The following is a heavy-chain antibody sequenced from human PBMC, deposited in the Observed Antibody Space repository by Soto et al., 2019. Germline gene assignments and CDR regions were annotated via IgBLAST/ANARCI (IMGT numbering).Heavy chain of an antibody. CDR3: ARQELVWFGEPHEALEL. CDR1: GGSINGSNYY. V-gene: IGHV4-39*01. D-gene: IGHD3-10*01. Sequence: QLQLQESGPRLVKPSETLSLICTVSGGSINGSNYYWGWIRQPPGKGLEWIGTIYETGKTYYNPSLKSRVTISVDTSKNQFSLRPNSVTAADTAVYYCARQELVWFGEPHEALELWGQGTMVTVSS. J-gene: IGHJ3*01. CDR2: IYETGKT.